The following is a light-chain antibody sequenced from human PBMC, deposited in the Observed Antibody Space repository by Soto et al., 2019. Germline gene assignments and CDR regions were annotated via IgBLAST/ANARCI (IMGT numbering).Light chain of an antibody. CDR3: QKFDNLPFT. CDR1: QDINNY. J-gene: IGKJ5*01. Sequence: DIQMTQSPSSLSASVGDRVTIICQASQDINNYLNWYQQKPGKAPQLLIYDSSNLEIGVPSRFSGSGYGTRFSFTISSLQPEDIATYYCQKFDNLPFTFGQGTRLEIK. CDR2: DSS. V-gene: IGKV1-33*01.